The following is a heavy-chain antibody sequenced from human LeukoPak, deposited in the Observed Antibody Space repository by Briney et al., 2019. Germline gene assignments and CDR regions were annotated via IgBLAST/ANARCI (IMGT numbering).Heavy chain of an antibody. Sequence: PSETLSLTCTVSGGSISSSSYYWGWIRQPPGKGLEWIGTIYYSGSTYYNPSLKSRVTISVDTSKNQFSLKLSSVTAADTAVYYCARVDYGDYVEAFDIWGQGTMVTVSS. CDR1: GGSISSSSYY. CDR2: IYYSGST. CDR3: ARVDYGDYVEAFDI. J-gene: IGHJ3*02. V-gene: IGHV4-39*07. D-gene: IGHD4-17*01.